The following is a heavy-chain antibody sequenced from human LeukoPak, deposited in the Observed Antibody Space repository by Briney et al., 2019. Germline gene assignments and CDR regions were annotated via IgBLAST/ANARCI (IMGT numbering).Heavy chain of an antibody. CDR3: AKAPHYDILTDY. V-gene: IGHV3-23*01. J-gene: IGHJ4*02. CDR1: GFTFSSYA. CDR2: ISGSGGST. Sequence: GGSLRLSCAASGFTFSSYAMSWARQAPGKGLEWVSAISGSGGSTYYADSVKGRFTISRDNSKNTLYLQMNSLRAEDTAVYYCAKAPHYDILTDYWGQGTLVTVSS. D-gene: IGHD3-9*01.